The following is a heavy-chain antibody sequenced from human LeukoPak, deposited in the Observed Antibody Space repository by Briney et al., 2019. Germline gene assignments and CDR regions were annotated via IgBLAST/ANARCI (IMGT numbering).Heavy chain of an antibody. CDR3: AGPFGVVSPEDYYGMDV. CDR1: GGTFSSYA. V-gene: IGHV1-69*04. CDR2: IIPIFGIA. D-gene: IGHD3-3*01. Sequence: SVKVPCKASGGTFSSYAISWVRQAPGQGLEWMGRIIPIFGIANYAQKFQGRVTITADKSTSTAYMELSSLRSEDTAVYYCAGPFGVVSPEDYYGMDVWGQGTTVTVSS. J-gene: IGHJ6*02.